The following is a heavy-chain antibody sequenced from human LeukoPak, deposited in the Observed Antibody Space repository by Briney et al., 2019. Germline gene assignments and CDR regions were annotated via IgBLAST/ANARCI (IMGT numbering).Heavy chain of an antibody. CDR1: GGSISSYY. CDR3: ASTILWFGEPGAFDI. Sequence: SETLSLTCTVSGGSISSYYWGWIRQPAGKGLEWIGRIYTSGSTNYNPSLKSRVTMSVDTSKNQFSLKLSSVTAADTAVYYCASTILWFGEPGAFDIWGQGTMVTVSS. V-gene: IGHV4-4*07. CDR2: IYTSGST. J-gene: IGHJ3*02. D-gene: IGHD3-10*01.